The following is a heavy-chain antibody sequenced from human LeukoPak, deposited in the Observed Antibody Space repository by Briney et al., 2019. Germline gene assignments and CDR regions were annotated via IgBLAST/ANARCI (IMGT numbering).Heavy chain of an antibody. J-gene: IGHJ4*02. CDR2: IYYSGST. CDR1: GGSISSYY. CDR3: ARVTRLVNYYDSSGYPFFDY. Sequence: SETLSLTCTVSGGSISSYYWSWIRQPPGKGLEWIGYIYYSGSTNYNPSLKSRVTISVDTPKNQFSLKLSSVTVADTAVYYCARVTRLVNYYDSSGYPFFDYWGQGTLVTVSS. D-gene: IGHD3-22*01. V-gene: IGHV4-59*01.